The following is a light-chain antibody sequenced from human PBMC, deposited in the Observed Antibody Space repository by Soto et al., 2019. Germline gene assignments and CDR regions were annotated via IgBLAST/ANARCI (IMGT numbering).Light chain of an antibody. V-gene: IGKV3-20*01. Sequence: EIVLTQSPCTLSLSPGERATLSCRASQSVSSSYLAWYQQKPGQAPRLLIYGASSRATGSPDRFSGSGSVTDFTVTISRLEPEDFSVYYCQQYGSSPMYTFGQGTKLEIK. CDR1: QSVSSSY. CDR3: QQYGSSPMYT. J-gene: IGKJ2*01. CDR2: GAS.